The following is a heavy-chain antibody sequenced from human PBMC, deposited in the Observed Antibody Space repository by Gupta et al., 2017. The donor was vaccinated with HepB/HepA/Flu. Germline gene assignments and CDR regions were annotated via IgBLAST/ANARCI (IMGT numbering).Heavy chain of an antibody. J-gene: IGHJ6*02. CDR1: GFTFSSYS. V-gene: IGHV3-21*01. D-gene: IGHD6-13*01. Sequence: EVQLVESGGGLVKPGGSLRLSCAASGFTFSSYSMNWVRQAPGKGLEWVSSISSCSSYIYYADSVKGRFTISRDNAKNSLYLQMNSLRAEDTAVYYCARALTAAGTDYYYGMDVWGQGTTVTVSS. CDR3: ARALTAAGTDYYYGMDV. CDR2: ISSCSSYI.